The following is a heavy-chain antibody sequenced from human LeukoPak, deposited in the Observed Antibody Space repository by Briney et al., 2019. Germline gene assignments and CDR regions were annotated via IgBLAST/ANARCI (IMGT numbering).Heavy chain of an antibody. V-gene: IGHV1-18*01. CDR2: ITAYNGNR. D-gene: IGHD1-1*01. J-gene: IGHJ4*01. Sequence: EASVKVSCKTSGYTFSNYGIGWVRQAPGQGLEWMGWITAYNGNRLYAQRFQGRITLTTDTSTSTSYMELRSLEYDDTAIYYCARDNDKVVDHWGQGTLVTVSS. CDR1: GYTFSNYG. CDR3: ARDNDKVVDH.